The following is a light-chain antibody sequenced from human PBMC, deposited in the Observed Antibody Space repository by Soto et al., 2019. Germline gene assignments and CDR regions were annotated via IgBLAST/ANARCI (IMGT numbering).Light chain of an antibody. J-gene: IGKJ1*01. CDR2: GAS. V-gene: IGKV3-20*01. CDR3: QQYGSTTST. CDR1: QDVFSNY. Sequence: EIVLTQSPCSLSLPPGERATLSCKATQDVFSNYIGWYQQKPGQAPRRLIFGASIRATGIPARFSGSGSGTDFTLTISRLEPEDFAVYYCQQYGSTTSTFGQGTKVDIK.